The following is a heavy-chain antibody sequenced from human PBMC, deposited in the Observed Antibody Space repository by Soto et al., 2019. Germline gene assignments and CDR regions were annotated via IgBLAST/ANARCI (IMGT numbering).Heavy chain of an antibody. J-gene: IGHJ6*02. V-gene: IGHV5-10-1*01. CDR2: IDPSDSYT. Sequence: GESLKISCKGSGYSFTSYWISWVRQMPGKGLEWTGRIDPSDSYTNYSPSFQGHVTISADKSISTAYLQWSSLKASDTAMYYCERLTQFQAYYYGSGSHYNYYYYYGMDVWGQGTTVTVSS. CDR3: ERLTQFQAYYYGSGSHYNYYYYYGMDV. D-gene: IGHD3-10*01. CDR1: GYSFTSYW.